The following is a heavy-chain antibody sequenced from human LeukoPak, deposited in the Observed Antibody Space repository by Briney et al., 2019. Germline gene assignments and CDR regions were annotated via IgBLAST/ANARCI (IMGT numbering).Heavy chain of an antibody. Sequence: GGSLTLSCAASGFPFSSYAMHWVRQAPGKGLEWVAVMSYDGSNKYYADSVKGRFTISRDNSKNTLYLQMNSLRAEDTAVYYCAKIQWLVRTGPFDYWGQGTLVTVSS. D-gene: IGHD6-19*01. CDR1: GFPFSSYA. CDR2: MSYDGSNK. CDR3: AKIQWLVRTGPFDY. V-gene: IGHV3-30*04. J-gene: IGHJ4*02.